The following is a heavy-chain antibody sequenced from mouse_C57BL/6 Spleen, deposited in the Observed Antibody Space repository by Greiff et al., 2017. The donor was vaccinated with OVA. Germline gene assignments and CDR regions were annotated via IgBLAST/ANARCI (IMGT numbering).Heavy chain of an antibody. CDR2: INPNNGGT. D-gene: IGHD2-4*01. V-gene: IGHV1-26*01. J-gene: IGHJ3*01. CDR3: ARGVYYDYGGFAY. Sequence: VQLQQSGPELVKPGASVKISCKASGYTFTDYYMNWVKQSHGKSLEWIGDINPNNGGTSYNQKFKGKATLTVDKSSSTAYMELRSLTSEDSAVYCCARGVYYDYGGFAYWGQGTLVTVSA. CDR1: GYTFTDYY.